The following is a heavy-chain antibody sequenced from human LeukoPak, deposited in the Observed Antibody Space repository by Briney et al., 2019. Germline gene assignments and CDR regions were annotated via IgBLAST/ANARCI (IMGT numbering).Heavy chain of an antibody. V-gene: IGHV4-31*03. CDR3: ARGYRGYFDY. CDR2: IYYSGST. D-gene: IGHD1-14*01. J-gene: IGHJ4*02. Sequence: PSETLSLTCTVSGGSISSGGYYWSWIRQHPGKGLEWIGYIYYSGSTYYNPSLKSRVTISVDTSKNQFSLQLNSVTPEDTAVYYCARGYRGYFDYWGQGTLVTVSS. CDR1: GGSISSGGYY.